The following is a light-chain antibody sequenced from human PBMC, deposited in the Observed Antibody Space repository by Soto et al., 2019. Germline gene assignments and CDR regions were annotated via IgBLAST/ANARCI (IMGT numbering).Light chain of an antibody. CDR2: GVS. CDR3: QQYGSSPRT. Sequence: EIVLTQSPGTLSLSPGERATLSCRASQSVSSSYLAWYQQKPGQAPRLLIYGVSSRATGIPDRFSGSGSGTDFTLTISRLEPEDLAVYYCQQYGSSPRTFGQGTKVEIK. V-gene: IGKV3-20*01. CDR1: QSVSSSY. J-gene: IGKJ1*01.